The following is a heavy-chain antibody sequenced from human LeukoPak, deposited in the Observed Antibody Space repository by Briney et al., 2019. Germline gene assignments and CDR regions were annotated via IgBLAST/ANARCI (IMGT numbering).Heavy chain of an antibody. CDR2: IIPILGIA. CDR1: GGTFSSYA. J-gene: IGHJ4*02. D-gene: IGHD6-19*01. Sequence: SVKVSCKASGGTFSSYAISWVRQAPGQGLEWMGRIIPILGIANYAQKFQGRVTITADKSTSTAYMELSSLRSGDTAVYYCARGGKRWLVVGYYFDYWGQGTLVTVSS. V-gene: IGHV1-69*04. CDR3: ARGGKRWLVVGYYFDY.